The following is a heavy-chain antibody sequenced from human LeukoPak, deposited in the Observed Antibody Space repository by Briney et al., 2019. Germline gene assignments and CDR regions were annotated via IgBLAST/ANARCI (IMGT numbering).Heavy chain of an antibody. D-gene: IGHD4-17*01. V-gene: IGHV3-48*04. CDR1: GFSFSSYS. CDR2: ISSSSTSR. CDR3: ARGPSTVYLPR. J-gene: IGHJ4*02. Sequence: GGSLRLSCAASGFSFSSYSMNWVRQAPGKGLEWVSYISSSSTSRYYADSVRGRFTISRDDAKSSLYLQMNSLRAEDTALYYCARGPSTVYLPRWGQGTLVTVSA.